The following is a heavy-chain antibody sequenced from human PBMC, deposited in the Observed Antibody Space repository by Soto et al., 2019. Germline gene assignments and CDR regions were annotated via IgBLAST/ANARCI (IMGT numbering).Heavy chain of an antibody. J-gene: IGHJ5*02. D-gene: IGHD2-21*02. CDR3: AKDLPKVVVTARGFDP. V-gene: IGHV3-23*01. CDR2: IKRSGSST. Sequence: GGSLRLSCAASGFTFSSYWMSWVRQAPGKGLEWVADIKRSGSSTYYVDSVKGRFTISRDNSKNTLYLQMNSLRAEDTAVYYCAKDLPKVVVTARGFDPWGQGTLVTVSS. CDR1: GFTFSSYW.